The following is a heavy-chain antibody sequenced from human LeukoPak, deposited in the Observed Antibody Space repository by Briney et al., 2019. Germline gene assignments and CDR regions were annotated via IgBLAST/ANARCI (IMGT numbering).Heavy chain of an antibody. CDR2: ISPSTGGT. CDR3: ARDHCSGGTCYPDN. CDR1: GYTFSGFY. D-gene: IGHD2-15*01. Sequence: VASVKVSCKASGYTFSGFYIHWVRQAPGQGLEWMGWISPSTGGTNYAQKFQGRVTMTGDTSINTAYMELSGLTSDDRAVYYCARDHCSGGTCYPDNWGQGTLVTVSS. V-gene: IGHV1-2*02. J-gene: IGHJ4*02.